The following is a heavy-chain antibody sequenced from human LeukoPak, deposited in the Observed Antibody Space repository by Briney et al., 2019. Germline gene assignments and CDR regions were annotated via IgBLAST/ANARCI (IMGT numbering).Heavy chain of an antibody. CDR2: ISDSGGST. V-gene: IGHV3-64D*09. Sequence: GGSLGLSCSASGFPFSSYAMHWVPQAPGRGREYVSAISDSGGSTYYADSVKGRFTISRDNSKNTLYLQMSSLRAEDTAVYFCVRGYSFGPYGMDVWGQGTTVTVSS. J-gene: IGHJ6*02. CDR3: VRGYSFGPYGMDV. D-gene: IGHD2-15*01. CDR1: GFPFSSYA.